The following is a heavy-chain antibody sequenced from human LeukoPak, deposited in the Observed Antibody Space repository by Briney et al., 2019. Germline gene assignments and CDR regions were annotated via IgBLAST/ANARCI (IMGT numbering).Heavy chain of an antibody. V-gene: IGHV1-8*01. CDR2: MDGSSGKT. CDR3: ASLYYEENSGYDAFDI. Sequence: ASVKVSCKTSGYTFTTYDINGVRQATGQGLEWMGGMDGSSGKTAYAQKFLGRVTITRNTSISTAYMELSSLTSEDTAVYYCASLYYEENSGYDAFDIWGQGTMVTVSS. D-gene: IGHD3-22*01. J-gene: IGHJ3*02. CDR1: GYTFTTYD.